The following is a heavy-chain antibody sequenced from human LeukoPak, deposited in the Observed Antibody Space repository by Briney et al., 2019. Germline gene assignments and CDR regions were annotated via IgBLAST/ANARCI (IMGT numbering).Heavy chain of an antibody. D-gene: IGHD5-18*01. CDR3: ARDPASYGYRYYYGMDV. CDR1: AGSISSYY. Sequence: SETLSLTCTVPAGSISSYYWSWIRQPAGKGLEWIGRIYTSGSTNYNPSLKSRVTMSVDTSKNQFSLKLSSVTAADTAVYYCARDPASYGYRYYYGMDVWGQGTTVTVSS. V-gene: IGHV4-4*07. CDR2: IYTSGST. J-gene: IGHJ6*02.